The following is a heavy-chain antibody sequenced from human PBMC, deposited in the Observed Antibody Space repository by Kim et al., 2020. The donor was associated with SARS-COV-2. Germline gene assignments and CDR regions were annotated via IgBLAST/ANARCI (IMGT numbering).Heavy chain of an antibody. V-gene: IGHV3-9*01. J-gene: IGHJ4*02. CDR2: ISWNSGSI. CDR3: AKEGIPLRFLEWLPYYFDY. D-gene: IGHD3-3*01. Sequence: GGSLRLSCAASGFTFDDYAMHWVRQAPGKGLEWVSGISWNSGSIGYADSVKGRFTISRDNAKNSLYLQMNSLRAEDTALYYCAKEGIPLRFLEWLPYYFDYWGQGTLVTVSS. CDR1: GFTFDDYA.